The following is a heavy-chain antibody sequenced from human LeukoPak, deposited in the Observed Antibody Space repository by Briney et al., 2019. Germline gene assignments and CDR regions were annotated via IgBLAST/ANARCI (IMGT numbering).Heavy chain of an antibody. D-gene: IGHD3-10*01. CDR1: GFTFGSYA. Sequence: QPGGSLRLSCAASGFTFGSYAMHWVRQAPGKGLEWVAVISYDGSNKFYADSVKGRFTLSRDNSKNTLYLQMNSLRIEDTAVYYCGRGSVGFGELNYWGQGTLVTVSS. V-gene: IGHV3-30-3*01. J-gene: IGHJ4*02. CDR2: ISYDGSNK. CDR3: GRGSVGFGELNY.